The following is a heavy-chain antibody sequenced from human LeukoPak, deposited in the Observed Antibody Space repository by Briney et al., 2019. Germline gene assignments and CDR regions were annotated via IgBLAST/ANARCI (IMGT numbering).Heavy chain of an antibody. D-gene: IGHD2-2*01. CDR2: IYSGGST. Sequence: GGSLRLSCAASGFTVSSNYMSWVRQAPGKGLEWVSVIYSGGSTYYADSVKGRFTISRDNSKNTLYLQMNSLRAEDTAVYYCAREANCSSTSCPGVYWGQGTLVTVSS. CDR1: GFTVSSNY. V-gene: IGHV3-53*01. J-gene: IGHJ4*02. CDR3: AREANCSSTSCPGVY.